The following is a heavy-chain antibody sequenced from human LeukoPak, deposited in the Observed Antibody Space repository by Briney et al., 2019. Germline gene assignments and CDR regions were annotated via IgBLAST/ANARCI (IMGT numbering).Heavy chain of an antibody. Sequence: ASVKVSCKASGGTFSSYAISWVRQAPGQGLEWMGRIIPIFGTANYAQKFQGRVTITTDESTSTAYMELGSLRSEDTAVYYCARDPFWSGYHHRFDPWGQGTLVTVSS. CDR2: IIPIFGTA. D-gene: IGHD3-3*01. CDR1: GGTFSSYA. CDR3: ARDPFWSGYHHRFDP. V-gene: IGHV1-69*05. J-gene: IGHJ5*02.